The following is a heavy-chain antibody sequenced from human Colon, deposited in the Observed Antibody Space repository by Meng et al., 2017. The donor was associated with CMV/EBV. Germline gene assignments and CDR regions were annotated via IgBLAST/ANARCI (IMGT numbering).Heavy chain of an antibody. CDR3: AKAPGYSSSPGYYYGMDV. CDR1: GFTFDKYA. J-gene: IGHJ6*02. D-gene: IGHD6-13*01. Sequence: GGSLRLSCAASGFTFDKYAMNWVRQAPGKGLEWVSGINWNGGNTGYADSVKGRFTISRDNAKNSLYLQMNSLRAEDTALYSCAKAPGYSSSPGYYYGMDVWGQGTTVTVSS. CDR2: INWNGGNT. V-gene: IGHV3-20*04.